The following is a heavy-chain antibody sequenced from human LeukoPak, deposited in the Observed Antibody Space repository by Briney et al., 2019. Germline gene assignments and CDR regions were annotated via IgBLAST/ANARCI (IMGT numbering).Heavy chain of an antibody. CDR3: ARDVPRLYCSSTSCYNWGTHAFDI. Sequence: VTSVKVSCKASGYTFTSYGISWVRQAPGQGLEWMGWISAYNGNTNYAQKLQGRVTMTTDTSTSTAYMELRSLRSDDTAVYYCARDVPRLYCSSTSCYNWGTHAFDIWGQGTMVTVSS. CDR2: ISAYNGNT. D-gene: IGHD2-2*02. J-gene: IGHJ3*02. CDR1: GYTFTSYG. V-gene: IGHV1-18*01.